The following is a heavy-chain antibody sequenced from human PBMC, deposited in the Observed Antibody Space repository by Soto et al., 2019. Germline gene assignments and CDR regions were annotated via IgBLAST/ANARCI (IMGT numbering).Heavy chain of an antibody. CDR3: ARDSTMVRGVPSYYIDY. V-gene: IGHV3-33*01. CDR2: IWYDGSNK. D-gene: IGHD3-10*01. Sequence: PGGSLRLSCAASGFTFSSYCMHWVRQAPGKGLEWVAVIWYDGSNKYYADSVKGRFTISRDNSKNTLYLQMNSLRAEDTAVYYCARDSTMVRGVPSYYIDYWGQGTLVTVSS. CDR1: GFTFSSYC. J-gene: IGHJ4*02.